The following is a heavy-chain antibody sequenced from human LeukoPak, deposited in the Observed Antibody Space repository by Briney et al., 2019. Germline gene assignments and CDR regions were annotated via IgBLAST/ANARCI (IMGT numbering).Heavy chain of an antibody. CDR2: ISGSGGST. Sequence: GGSLRLSCVASGFTFSSYAMNWVRQAPGKGLKWVSAISGSGGSTYYADSVKGRFTISRDNSKNTLYLQMNSLRAEDTAVYYCAKSIATAGAGDFWGQGTLVTVSS. J-gene: IGHJ4*02. D-gene: IGHD6-13*01. CDR1: GFTFSSYA. V-gene: IGHV3-23*01. CDR3: AKSIATAGAGDF.